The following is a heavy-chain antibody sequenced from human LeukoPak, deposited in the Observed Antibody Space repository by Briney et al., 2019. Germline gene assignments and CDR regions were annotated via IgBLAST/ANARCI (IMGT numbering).Heavy chain of an antibody. Sequence: SETLSLTCAVSGYSISSGYYWGWIRQPPGEGLEGIGNIYHSGSTYYNPSLKSRLTISVETSKNQFSLKLNSVTAADTALYYCARGATSGSYESDYWGQGTLVTVSS. D-gene: IGHD1-26*01. J-gene: IGHJ4*02. CDR2: IYHSGST. CDR1: GYSISSGYY. CDR3: ARGATSGSYESDY. V-gene: IGHV4-38-2*01.